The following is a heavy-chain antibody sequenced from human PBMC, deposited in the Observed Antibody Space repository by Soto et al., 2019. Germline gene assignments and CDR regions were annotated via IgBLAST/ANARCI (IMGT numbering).Heavy chain of an antibody. Sequence: QVQLVESGGGVVQPGRSLRLSCAASGFTFSSYGMHWVRRAPGKGLEWVAVISYDGSNKYYADSVKGRFAISRDNSKNTLYLQMNSLRAEDTAVYYCAKEAVGATPDYWGQGTLVNVSS. J-gene: IGHJ4*02. D-gene: IGHD1-26*01. V-gene: IGHV3-30*18. CDR1: GFTFSSYG. CDR2: ISYDGSNK. CDR3: AKEAVGATPDY.